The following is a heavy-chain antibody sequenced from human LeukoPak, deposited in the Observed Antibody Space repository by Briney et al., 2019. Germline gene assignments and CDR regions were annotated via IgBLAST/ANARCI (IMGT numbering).Heavy chain of an antibody. CDR1: GFTFTSSA. CDR2: IVVGSGNT. D-gene: IGHD6-19*01. CDR3: AAAMSQIAVAVTGADY. Sequence: SVKVSCKASGFTFTSSAVQWVRQARGQRLEWIGWIVVGSGNTNYAQKFQERVTITRDMSTSTAYMELSSLRSEDTAVYYCAAAMSQIAVAVTGADYWGQGTLVTVSS. J-gene: IGHJ4*02. V-gene: IGHV1-58*01.